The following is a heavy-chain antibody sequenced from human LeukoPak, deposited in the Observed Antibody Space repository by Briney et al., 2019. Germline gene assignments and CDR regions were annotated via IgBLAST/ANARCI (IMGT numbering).Heavy chain of an antibody. J-gene: IGHJ4*02. Sequence: SETLSLTCTVSGYSISSGYYWGWIRQPPGKGLEWIGSIYYSGSTYYNPSLKSRVTISVDTSKNQFSLKLSSVTAADTAVYYCARDRQGGATGYWGQGTLVTVSS. CDR1: GYSISSGYY. V-gene: IGHV4-38-2*02. CDR2: IYYSGST. D-gene: IGHD1-26*01. CDR3: ARDRQGGATGY.